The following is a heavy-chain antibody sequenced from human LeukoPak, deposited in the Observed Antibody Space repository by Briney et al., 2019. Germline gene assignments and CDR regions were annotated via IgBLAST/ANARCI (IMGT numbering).Heavy chain of an antibody. Sequence: ASVKVSCKASGFTFTGYYMHWLRQAPGQGLEWMGWINPNGGGTDYAQKFQGRVTMTRDTTISMTYMELKWLRSDDTAVYYCARDRSSVLDYWGQGTQVTVSS. CDR1: GFTFTGYY. V-gene: IGHV1-2*02. CDR2: INPNGGGT. CDR3: ARDRSSVLDY. D-gene: IGHD2-8*02. J-gene: IGHJ4*02.